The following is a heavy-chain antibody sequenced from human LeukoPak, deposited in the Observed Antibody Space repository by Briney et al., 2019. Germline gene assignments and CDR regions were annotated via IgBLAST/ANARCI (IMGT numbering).Heavy chain of an antibody. J-gene: IGHJ5*02. V-gene: IGHV3-7*01. CDR3: ARAVPYDSSGYWFDP. D-gene: IGHD3-22*01. Sequence: GGSLRLSCAASGFTFSSYWMSWVRQAPGKGLEWVANIKQDGSEKYYVDSVKGRFTISRDNAKNSLYLQMNSLRAEDTAVYYCARAVPYDSSGYWFDPWGQGTLVTVSS. CDR2: IKQDGSEK. CDR1: GFTFSSYW.